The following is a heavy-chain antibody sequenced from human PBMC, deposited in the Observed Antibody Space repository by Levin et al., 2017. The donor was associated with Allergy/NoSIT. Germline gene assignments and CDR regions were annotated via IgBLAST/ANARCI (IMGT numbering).Heavy chain of an antibody. CDR1: GFAVNSNY. CDR3: ARGISSGLYGGIYFDS. J-gene: IGHJ4*02. Sequence: PGGSLRLSCAASGFAVNSNYMSWVRQAPGKGLEWVSVIYAGGTTYYADSVKGRFLISRDKSKNTVFLQVNSLRAEDTAVYPCARGISSGLYGGIYFDSWGQGTLVSVYS. CDR2: IYAGGTT. V-gene: IGHV3-66*01. D-gene: IGHD6-19*01.